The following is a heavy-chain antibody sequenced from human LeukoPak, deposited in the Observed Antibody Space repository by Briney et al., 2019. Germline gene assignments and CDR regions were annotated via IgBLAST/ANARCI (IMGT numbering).Heavy chain of an antibody. CDR3: ARRSGDSSGYYYVFWFDP. V-gene: IGHV4-39*01. CDR2: IYYSGST. J-gene: IGHJ5*02. Sequence: SETLSLTCTVSGGSISSSSYYWGWIRQPPGKGLEWIGSIYYSGSTYYNPSLNSRATISVDTSKNQFSLKLSSVTAADTAVYYCARRSGDSSGYYYVFWFDPWGQGTLVTVSS. CDR1: GGSISSSSYY. D-gene: IGHD3-22*01.